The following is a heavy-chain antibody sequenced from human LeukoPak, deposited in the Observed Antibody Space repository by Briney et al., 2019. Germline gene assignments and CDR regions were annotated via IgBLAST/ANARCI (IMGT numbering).Heavy chain of an antibody. CDR3: ARDDTMVRGVGVY. D-gene: IGHD3-10*01. CDR1: GGSVSSGSYY. J-gene: IGHJ4*02. CDR2: IYYSGST. V-gene: IGHV4-61*01. Sequence: SETLSLTRTVSGGSVSSGSYYWSWIRQPPGKGLEWIGYIYYSGSTNYNPSLKSRVTISVDTSKNQFSLKLSSVTAADTAVYYCARDDTMVRGVGVYWGQGTLVTVSS.